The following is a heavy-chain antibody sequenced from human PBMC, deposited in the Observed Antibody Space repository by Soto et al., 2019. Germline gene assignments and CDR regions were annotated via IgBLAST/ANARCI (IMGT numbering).Heavy chain of an antibody. V-gene: IGHV5-51*01. D-gene: IGHD3-10*01. CDR1: GYSFTSYW. CDR2: IYPGDSDT. Sequence: GESLKISCKGSGYSFTSYWIGWVRQMPGKGLEWMGIIYPGDSDTRYSPSFQGQVTISDHKSISTAYLQWSSLKASDTAMYYCARRRGSGSYQHGRRDYYYYMDVWGKGTTVTVSS. J-gene: IGHJ6*03. CDR3: ARRRGSGSYQHGRRDYYYYMDV.